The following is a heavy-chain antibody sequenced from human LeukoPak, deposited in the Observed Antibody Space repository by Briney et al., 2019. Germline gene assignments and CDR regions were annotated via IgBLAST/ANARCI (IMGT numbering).Heavy chain of an antibody. Sequence: GASVKVSCKASGYSFTTYAINWVRQAPGQGLEWMGWIHTNTHNPTYARGFTGRFVFSLATSVSTAYLQISSLEADDTAMYYCARGRDCSGGNCYSDNWGQGTLVTVSS. CDR2: IHTNTHNP. D-gene: IGHD2-15*01. J-gene: IGHJ4*02. V-gene: IGHV7-4-1*01. CDR3: ARGRDCSGGNCYSDN. CDR1: GYSFTTYA.